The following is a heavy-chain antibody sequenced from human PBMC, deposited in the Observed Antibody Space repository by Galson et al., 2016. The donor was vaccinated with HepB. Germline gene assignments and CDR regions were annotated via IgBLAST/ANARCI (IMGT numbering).Heavy chain of an antibody. CDR3: ARDGRGGHYYGSGSY. V-gene: IGHV1-46*01. CDR1: GYTFTSYY. CDR2: INPSGGNT. Sequence: SVKVSCKAFGYTFTSYYMHWVRQAPGQGLEWMGIINPSGGNTDYAQKFQGRVTMTRDTSTSTVYMELSSLRSEDTAIYYWARDGRGGHYYGSGSYWGQGTLVTVSS. J-gene: IGHJ4*02. D-gene: IGHD3-10*01.